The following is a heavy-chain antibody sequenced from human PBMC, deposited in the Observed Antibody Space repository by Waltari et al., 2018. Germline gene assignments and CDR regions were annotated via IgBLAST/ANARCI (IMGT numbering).Heavy chain of an antibody. D-gene: IGHD6-6*01. CDR3: ARDSTRRFDY. J-gene: IGHJ4*02. CDR1: GFSFSSYW. Sequence: EVQLVESGGGLVQPGGSLRLSCAASGFSFSSYWMTWVRQAPGKGLEGVASINEDGSEKQYVDSGKGRFTISRDNAKNSLYLQMNSLRADDTAVYYCARDSTRRFDYWGQGTLVTVSS. V-gene: IGHV3-7*01. CDR2: INEDGSEK.